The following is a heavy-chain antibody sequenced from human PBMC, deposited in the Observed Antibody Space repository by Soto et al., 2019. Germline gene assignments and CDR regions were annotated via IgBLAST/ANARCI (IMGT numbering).Heavy chain of an antibody. CDR2: IYHSGST. Sequence: SETLSIACAFSGGSISIGGYAWSWIRQPPGKGLEWIGYIYHSGSTYYNPSLKSRVTISVDRSKNQFSLKLSSVTAADTAVYYCARDYGSGSYYWFDPWGQGTMVTVSS. CDR3: ARDYGSGSYYWFDP. D-gene: IGHD3-10*01. V-gene: IGHV4-30-2*01. CDR1: GGSISIGGYA. J-gene: IGHJ5*02.